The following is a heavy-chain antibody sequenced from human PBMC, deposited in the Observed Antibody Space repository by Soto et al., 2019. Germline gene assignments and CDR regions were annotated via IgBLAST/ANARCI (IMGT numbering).Heavy chain of an antibody. V-gene: IGHV4-59*01. CDR1: GGSISNYY. J-gene: IGHJ5*01. CDR3: ARGIAVTGPADS. D-gene: IGHD6-19*01. Sequence: SETLSLTCTVSGGSISNYYWNWIRQPPGKGLEWIGYIYYNGATNYNPSLKSRVTISLDTSKNQFSLRLTSVTAADTAVYYCARGIAVTGPADSWGQGTLVTVSS. CDR2: IYYNGAT.